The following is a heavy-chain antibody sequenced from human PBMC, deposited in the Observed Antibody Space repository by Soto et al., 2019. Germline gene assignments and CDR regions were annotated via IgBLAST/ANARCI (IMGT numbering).Heavy chain of an antibody. V-gene: IGHV4-61*01. D-gene: IGHD1-1*01. CDR2: MSHSGGT. J-gene: IGHJ3*02. CDR3: ARVERGTVTTVVDAFDI. CDR1: GGFVSSGTYY. Sequence: SETLSLTCAVYGGFVSSGTYYWSWIRQPPGKGLEWIGEMSHSGGTHFNPSLKSRVTISVDTSKNQFSLKMSSVTAADTALYYCARVERGTVTTVVDAFDIWGPGTMVTVSS.